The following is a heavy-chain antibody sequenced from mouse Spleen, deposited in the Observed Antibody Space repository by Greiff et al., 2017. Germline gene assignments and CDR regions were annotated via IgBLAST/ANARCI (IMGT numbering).Heavy chain of an antibody. J-gene: IGHJ2*01. CDR3: ARVGYHYVSYFDY. D-gene: IGHD1-2*01. CDR2: IWSGGST. Sequence: VKLMESGPGLVQPSQSLSITCTVSGFSLTSYGVHWVRQSPGKGLEWLGVIWSGGSTDYNAAFISRLSISKDNSKSQVFFKMNSLQADDTAIYYCARVGYHYVSYFDYWGQGTTLTVSP. CDR1: GFSLTSYG. V-gene: IGHV2-2*01.